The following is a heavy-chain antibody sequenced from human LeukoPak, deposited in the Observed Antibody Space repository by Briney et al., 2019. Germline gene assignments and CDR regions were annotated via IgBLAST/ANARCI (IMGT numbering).Heavy chain of an antibody. CDR2: ISPGDSDT. D-gene: IGHD1-14*01. V-gene: IGHV5-51*01. Sequence: GESLKISCKGSGYSFTSYWIGWVRQMPGKGLEWMGNISPGDSDTRYIPSFQSQFTISADKSITTAYLQWSSLKASDTATYYCAKMGPGALTADAFDIWGQGTTVTVSS. J-gene: IGHJ3*02. CDR3: AKMGPGALTADAFDI. CDR1: GYSFTSYW.